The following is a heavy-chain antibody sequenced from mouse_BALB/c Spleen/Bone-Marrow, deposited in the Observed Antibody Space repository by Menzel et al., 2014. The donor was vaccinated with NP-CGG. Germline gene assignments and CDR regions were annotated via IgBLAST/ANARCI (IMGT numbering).Heavy chain of an antibody. CDR3: VRSGSSSGYFDY. CDR2: ISSGSSTI. J-gene: IGHJ2*01. V-gene: IGHV5-17*02. CDR1: GFTFSSFG. D-gene: IGHD1-1*01. Sequence: EVQLVESGGGLVQPGGSRKLSCAASGFTFSSFGMHWVRQAPEKGLEWVAYISSGSSTIYYADTVMGRFTISRDSPKNTLFLQMTSLRSEDTAMYYCVRSGSSSGYFDYWGQGTTLTVSS.